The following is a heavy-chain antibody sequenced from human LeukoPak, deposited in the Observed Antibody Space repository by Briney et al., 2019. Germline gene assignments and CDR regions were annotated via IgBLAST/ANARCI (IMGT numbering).Heavy chain of an antibody. V-gene: IGHV3-74*01. CDR3: ARQVAAAAAFDY. D-gene: IGHD6-13*01. CDR2: INSDGSST. J-gene: IGHJ4*02. CDR1: GFTFSSYW. Sequence: EGSLRLSCAASGFTFSSYWMHWVRQAPGKGLVWVSRINSDGSSTSYADSVKGRFTISRDSAKNTLYLQMNSLRAEDTAVYYCARQVAAAAAFDYWGQGTLVTVSS.